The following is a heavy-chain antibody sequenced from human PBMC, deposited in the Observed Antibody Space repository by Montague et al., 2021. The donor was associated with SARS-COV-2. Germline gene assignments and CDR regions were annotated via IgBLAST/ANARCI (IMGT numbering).Heavy chain of an antibody. CDR2: AYYVTSTNSTNT. CDR3: ARTWRFGQSYGLDI. Sequence: SETLSLTCSVYGDTISSYHYNWIRPPRGPGLAWLGYAYYVTSTNSTNTNSNPSLTRRVTTSLDTSENQFSLKLSSVTAADTAVYYCARTWRFGQSYGLDIWG. D-gene: IGHD3-16*01. CDR1: GDTISSYH. J-gene: IGHJ3*02. V-gene: IGHV4-59*01.